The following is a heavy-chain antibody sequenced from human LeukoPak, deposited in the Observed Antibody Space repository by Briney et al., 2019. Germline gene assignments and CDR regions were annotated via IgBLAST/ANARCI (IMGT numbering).Heavy chain of an antibody. D-gene: IGHD1-26*01. CDR3: ARNPPPDSNSGSYSGVDY. CDR1: GFTFSSYA. V-gene: IGHV3-23*01. CDR2: ISGAGGTT. J-gene: IGHJ4*02. Sequence: GGSLRLSCAASGFTFSSYAMMWLRQAPGKGLEWVSAISGAGGTTLYADSVKGRFTISRDNSKNTLYLQMTCLRVEDTAVYYCARNPPPDSNSGSYSGVDYWGQGTLVTVSS.